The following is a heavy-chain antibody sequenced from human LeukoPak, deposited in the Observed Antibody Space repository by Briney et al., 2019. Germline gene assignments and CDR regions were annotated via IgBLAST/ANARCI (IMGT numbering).Heavy chain of an antibody. Sequence: GGSLKLSCAASGFTFSGSAIHWVRQSSGKGLEWVGQIDKKDKGYATATAYAASVKGRFTISRDDSINTAYLQMKSLKTEDTALYYCTRDSGTCNWFDPWGQGTLVTVSS. CDR1: GFTFSGSA. V-gene: IGHV3-73*01. CDR2: IDKKDKGYATAT. J-gene: IGHJ5*02. CDR3: TRDSGTCNWFDP. D-gene: IGHD1-26*01.